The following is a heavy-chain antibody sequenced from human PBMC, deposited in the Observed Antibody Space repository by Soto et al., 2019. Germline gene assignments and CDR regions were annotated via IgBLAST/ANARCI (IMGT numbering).Heavy chain of an antibody. J-gene: IGHJ4*02. CDR3: ARGTVTTEYYFDY. Sequence: EVQLVESGGGLVQPGGSLRLSCAASGFTVSSNYMSWVRQAPGKGLEWVSVIYSGGSTYYADSVKGRFTISRHNSKNTLYLQMNSLRAEDTAVYYCARGTVTTEYYFDYWGQGTLVTVSS. CDR2: IYSGGST. V-gene: IGHV3-53*04. D-gene: IGHD4-17*01. CDR1: GFTVSSNY.